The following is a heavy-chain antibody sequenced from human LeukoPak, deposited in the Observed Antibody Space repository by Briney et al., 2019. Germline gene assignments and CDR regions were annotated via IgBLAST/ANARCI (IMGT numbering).Heavy chain of an antibody. D-gene: IGHD6-6*01. CDR2: ISSSGSTI. CDR1: GFTFSDYY. V-gene: IGHV3-11*01. CDR3: ARDVGSSSPSWFDP. Sequence: GGSLRLSCAASGFTFSDYYMSWIRQAPGKGLEWVSYISSSGSTIYYADSVKGRFTISRDNAKNSLYLQMNSLRAEDTAVYYCARDVGSSSPSWFDPWGQGTLVTVSS. J-gene: IGHJ5*02.